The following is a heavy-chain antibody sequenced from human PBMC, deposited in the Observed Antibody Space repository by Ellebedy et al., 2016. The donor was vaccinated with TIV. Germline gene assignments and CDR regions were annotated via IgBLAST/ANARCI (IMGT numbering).Heavy chain of an antibody. CDR2: IYYSGST. CDR3: AGNLSGFDY. J-gene: IGHJ4*02. Sequence: SETLSLTCTVSGGSVSSGSSYWSWIRQPPGKGLEWIGYIYYSGSTNYNPSLKSRVTISVDTSKNQFSLKLSSVTAADTAVYYCAGNLSGFDYWGQGTLVTVSS. D-gene: IGHD2-8*02. V-gene: IGHV4-61*01. CDR1: GGSVSSGSSY.